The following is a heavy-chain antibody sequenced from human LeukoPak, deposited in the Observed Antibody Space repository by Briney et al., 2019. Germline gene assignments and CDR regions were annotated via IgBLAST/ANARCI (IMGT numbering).Heavy chain of an antibody. V-gene: IGHV3-23*01. Sequence: GGSLRLSCAASGFTFSSCAMSWVRQAPGKGLEWVSAISGSGGSTNYADSVKGRFTISRDNSKHTLYLQMNSLRAEDTAVYYCAKDIPIAGIVGATSAMFDYWGKGTLVTVSS. CDR1: GFTFSSCA. CDR2: ISGSGGST. J-gene: IGHJ4*02. D-gene: IGHD1-26*01. CDR3: AKDIPIAGIVGATSAMFDY.